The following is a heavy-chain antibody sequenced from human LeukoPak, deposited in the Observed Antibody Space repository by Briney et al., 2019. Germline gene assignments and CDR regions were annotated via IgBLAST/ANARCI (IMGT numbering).Heavy chain of an antibody. CDR2: IHPEGNEK. CDR1: GFSFSDFW. J-gene: IGHJ4*02. CDR3: ARGDAFSGDH. V-gene: IGHV3-7*04. Sequence: GGSLRFSSAVSGFSFSDFWMSWVRQAPGRGLEWVANIHPEGNEKYHVESVKGRFTISRDNTKNLLFLQMNGLRVEDTAVYYCARGDAFSGDHWGQGTLVTPSS.